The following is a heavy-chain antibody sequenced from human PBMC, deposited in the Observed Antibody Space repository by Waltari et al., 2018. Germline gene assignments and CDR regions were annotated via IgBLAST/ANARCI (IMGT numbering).Heavy chain of an antibody. Sequence: QLQLQESGPGLVKPSETLSLTCTVSGGSISSSSYYWGWIRPPPGKGLEWIGSIXYSGSTYYNPSLKSRXXIXVDTSKNQFSLKLSSVTAADTAVYYCATHWSFXVVIIPNWFDPWGQGTXXXXXS. CDR3: ATHWSFXVVIIPNWFDP. J-gene: IGHJ5*02. D-gene: IGHD3-3*01. CDR1: GGSISSSSYY. CDR2: IXYSGST. V-gene: IGHV4-39*07.